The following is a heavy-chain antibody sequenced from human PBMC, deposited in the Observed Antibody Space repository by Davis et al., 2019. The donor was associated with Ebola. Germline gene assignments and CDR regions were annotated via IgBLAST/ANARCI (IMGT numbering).Heavy chain of an antibody. CDR2: INPSGGST. CDR3: ARELVVVIATSDYYYYGMDV. Sequence: ASVKVSCKASGYTFTSYYMHWVRQAPGQGLEWMGIINPSGGSTSYAQKFQGRVTMTRDTSTSTVYMELSSLRSEDTDVYYCARELVVVIATSDYYYYGMDVWGQGTTVTVSS. V-gene: IGHV1-46*01. J-gene: IGHJ6*02. CDR1: GYTFTSYY. D-gene: IGHD2-21*01.